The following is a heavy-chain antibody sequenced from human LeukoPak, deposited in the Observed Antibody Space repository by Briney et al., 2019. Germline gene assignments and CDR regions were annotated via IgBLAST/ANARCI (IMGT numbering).Heavy chain of an antibody. D-gene: IGHD5-18*01. CDR1: GFSLGSHS. J-gene: IGHJ4*02. V-gene: IGHV3-48*01. CDR2: ISSSSGTV. CDR3: ARGYSFIDF. Sequence: PGGSLRLSCAASGFSLGSHSMNWVRQAPGKGLEWISYISSSSGTVYYADSVKGRFTISRDNAKNSLFLQLNTLRVDDTAVYYCARGYSFIDFWGQGTLLTVSS.